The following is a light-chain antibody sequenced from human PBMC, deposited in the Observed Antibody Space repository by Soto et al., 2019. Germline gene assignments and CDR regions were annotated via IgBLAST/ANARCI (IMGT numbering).Light chain of an antibody. V-gene: IGLV2-11*01. Sequence: QSALTQPRSVSGSPGQSVTISCTGTSSDVGAYKYVSWYQQHPGKAPKLMIYDVSERPSGVPDRFSGSKSGNKASLTISGLQVEDEAEYYCCSYVGRYSWVFGGGTKLTVL. J-gene: IGLJ3*02. CDR3: CSYVGRYSWV. CDR1: SSDVGAYKY. CDR2: DVS.